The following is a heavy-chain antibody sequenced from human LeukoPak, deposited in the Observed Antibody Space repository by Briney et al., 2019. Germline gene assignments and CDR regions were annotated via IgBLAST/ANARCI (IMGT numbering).Heavy chain of an antibody. Sequence: GGSLRLSCAASGFTFSSYWMHWVRQAPGKGLVWVSRINSDGSSTNYADSVKGRFTISRDNAKNTLYLQMNSLRAEDTAVYYCARGIVATTKGLDYWGQGTLVSVSS. V-gene: IGHV3-74*01. CDR1: GFTFSSYW. J-gene: IGHJ4*02. CDR3: ARGIVATTKGLDY. CDR2: INSDGSST. D-gene: IGHD5-12*01.